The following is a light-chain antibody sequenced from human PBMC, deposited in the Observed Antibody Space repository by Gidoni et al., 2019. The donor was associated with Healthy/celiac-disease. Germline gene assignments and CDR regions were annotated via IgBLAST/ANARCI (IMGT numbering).Light chain of an antibody. Sequence: DTVMTHSPLSLSVTPGAPASSSCRSSQSLLHSIGYNYLDWYLQKPGQSPQLLIYLGSNRASGVPDRFSGSGSGTDFTLKISRVEAEDVGVYYCMQALQTPYTFGQGTKLEIK. CDR2: LGS. V-gene: IGKV2-28*01. J-gene: IGKJ2*01. CDR3: MQALQTPYT. CDR1: QSLLHSIGYNY.